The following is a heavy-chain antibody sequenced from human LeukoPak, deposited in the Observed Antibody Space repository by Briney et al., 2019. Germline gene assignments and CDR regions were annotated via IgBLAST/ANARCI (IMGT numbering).Heavy chain of an antibody. CDR2: INPNTGGT. Sequence: ASVKVSCKASGYTFSGYFMHWVRQAPGQGLEWMGWINPNTGGTKNAQKFQGRISMTRDTSISTAHMELSRLTSDDMAVYYCARALYTSRSYLATFSPTNFDYWGQGTLVTVSS. CDR1: GYTFSGYF. V-gene: IGHV1-2*02. D-gene: IGHD6-13*01. CDR3: ARALYTSRSYLATFSPTNFDY. J-gene: IGHJ4*02.